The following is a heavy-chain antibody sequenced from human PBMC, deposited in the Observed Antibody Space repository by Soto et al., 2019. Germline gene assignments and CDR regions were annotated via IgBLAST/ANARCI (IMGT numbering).Heavy chain of an antibody. Sequence: GESLKISCKGSGYSFTSYWISWVRQMPGKGLEWMGRIDPSDSYTNYSPSFQGHVTISADKSISTAYLQWSSLKASDTAMYCCASTLGYCSGGSCYGWAFDIWGQGTMVTVSS. CDR3: ASTLGYCSGGSCYGWAFDI. J-gene: IGHJ3*02. CDR2: IDPSDSYT. D-gene: IGHD2-15*01. V-gene: IGHV5-10-1*01. CDR1: GYSFTSYW.